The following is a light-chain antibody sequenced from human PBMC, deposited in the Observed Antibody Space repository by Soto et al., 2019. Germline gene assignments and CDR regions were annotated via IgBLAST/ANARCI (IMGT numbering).Light chain of an antibody. CDR1: SSNIGAGYD. CDR3: QSYDSSLSGVV. CDR2: GNS. Sequence: QSVLTQPPSVSGAPGQRVTISCTGSSSNIGAGYDVHWYQKLPGTAPKRLIYGNSNRPSGVPDRFSGSKSGTSASLAITGLQAEDEADYYCQSYDSSLSGVVFGGGTQLTVL. V-gene: IGLV1-40*01. J-gene: IGLJ2*01.